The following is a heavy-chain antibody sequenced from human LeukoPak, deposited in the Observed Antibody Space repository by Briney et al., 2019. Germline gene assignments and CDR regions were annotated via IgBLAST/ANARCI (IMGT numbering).Heavy chain of an antibody. CDR1: GGSISSYY. CDR2: INHSGST. V-gene: IGHV4-34*01. J-gene: IGHJ4*02. D-gene: IGHD3-10*01. Sequence: SETLSLTCTVSGGSISSYYWSWIRQPPGKGLEWIGEINHSGSTNYNPSLKSRVTISVDTSKNQFSLKLSSVTAADTAVYYCARGPITMVRGSRVDYWGQGTLVTVSS. CDR3: ARGPITMVRGSRVDY.